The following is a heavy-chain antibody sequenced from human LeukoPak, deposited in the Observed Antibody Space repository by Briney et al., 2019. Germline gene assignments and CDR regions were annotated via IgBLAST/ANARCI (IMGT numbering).Heavy chain of an antibody. Sequence: ASVKVSCKASGYTFTSYGISWVRQAPGQGLEWMGWISAYNGNTNYAQKLQGRVTMTTDTPTSTAYMELRSLRSDDTAVYYCARDGAGQTPASIYGYQYEAFDIWAQGTSVSVS. CDR1: GYTFTSYG. CDR3: ARDGAGQTPASIYGYQYEAFDI. CDR2: ISAYNGNT. V-gene: IGHV1-18*01. D-gene: IGHD5-12*01. J-gene: IGHJ3*02.